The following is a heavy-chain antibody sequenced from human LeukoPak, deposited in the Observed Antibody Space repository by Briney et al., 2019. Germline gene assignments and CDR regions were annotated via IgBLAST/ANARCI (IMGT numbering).Heavy chain of an antibody. D-gene: IGHD3-22*01. CDR2: IYYSGST. Sequence: SETLSLTCTVSGGSISSYYWSWIRQPPGKGLEWIGYIYYSGSTYYNPSLKSRVTISVDTSKNQFSLKLSSVTAADTAVYYCARTYYYDSSGYRFDYWGQGTLVTVSS. CDR3: ARTYYYDSSGYRFDY. CDR1: GGSISSYY. J-gene: IGHJ4*02. V-gene: IGHV4-59*06.